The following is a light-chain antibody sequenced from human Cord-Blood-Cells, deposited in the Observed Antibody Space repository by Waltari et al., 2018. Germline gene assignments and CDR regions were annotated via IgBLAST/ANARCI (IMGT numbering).Light chain of an antibody. CDR3: QQYYSYLRT. CDR2: AAS. V-gene: IGKV1-8*01. J-gene: IGKJ1*01. Sequence: SSLSASTGDRVTITCRASQGISSYLAWYQQKPGKAPKLLIYAASTLQSGVPSRFSGSGSGTDFTLTISCLQSEDFATYYCQQYYSYLRTFGQGTKVEIK. CDR1: QGISSY.